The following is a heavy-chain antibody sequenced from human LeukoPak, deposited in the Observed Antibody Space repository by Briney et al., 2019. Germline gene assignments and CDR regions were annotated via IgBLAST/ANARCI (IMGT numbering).Heavy chain of an antibody. CDR1: GFTFSSYA. D-gene: IGHD4-17*01. V-gene: IGHV3-23*01. CDR3: AKGRGTTVTSAANY. J-gene: IGHJ4*02. CDR2: ISGSGGST. Sequence: QPGGSLKLSCAASGFTFSSYAMSWVRQPPGKGLECVSSISGSGGSTYHADSVRGRFTISRDNAKNTLFLQMDSLRAEDTAVYYCAKGRGTTVTSAANYWGQGTLVTVSS.